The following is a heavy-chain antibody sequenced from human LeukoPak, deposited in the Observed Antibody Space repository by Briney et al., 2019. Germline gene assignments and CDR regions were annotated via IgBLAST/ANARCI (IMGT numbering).Heavy chain of an antibody. D-gene: IGHD6-19*01. CDR3: AKRAPSSGSGGIFFDY. Sequence: PGGSLRLSCAASGFTFSSCGMSWVRQAPGKGLEWVSAISGSGSITYYADSVKGRCTISRDNSKNTLYLKMNSLRAEDTAVYYCAKRAPSSGSGGIFFDYWGQGTLVTVSS. V-gene: IGHV3-23*01. J-gene: IGHJ4*02. CDR2: ISGSGSIT. CDR1: GFTFSSCG.